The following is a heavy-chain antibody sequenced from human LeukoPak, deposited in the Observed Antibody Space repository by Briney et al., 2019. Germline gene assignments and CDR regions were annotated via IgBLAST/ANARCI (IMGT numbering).Heavy chain of an antibody. V-gene: IGHV3-23*01. D-gene: IGHD1-26*01. CDR2: INGSGGST. CDR3: ADLVGATSY. CDR1: GFTFSGYA. Sequence: GGSLRLSCAASGFTFSGYAMSWVRQAPGKGLEWVSAINGSGGSTYYADSVKGRFTISRDNSKNTLYLQMNSLRAEDTAVYYCADLVGATSYWGQGTLVTVSS. J-gene: IGHJ4*02.